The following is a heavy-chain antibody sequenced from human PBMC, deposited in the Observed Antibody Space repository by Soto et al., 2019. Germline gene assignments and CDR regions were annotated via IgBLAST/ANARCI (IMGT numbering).Heavy chain of an antibody. CDR3: ARGPHSSGGDAFDI. CDR1: GGSFSGYY. J-gene: IGHJ3*02. Sequence: SETLSLTCAVYGGSFSGYYWSWIRQPPGKGLEWIGEINHSGSTNYNPSLKSRVTISVDTYKNQFSLKLSSVTAADTAVYYCARGPHSSGGDAFDIWGQGTMVTVSS. V-gene: IGHV4-34*01. D-gene: IGHD2-15*01. CDR2: INHSGST.